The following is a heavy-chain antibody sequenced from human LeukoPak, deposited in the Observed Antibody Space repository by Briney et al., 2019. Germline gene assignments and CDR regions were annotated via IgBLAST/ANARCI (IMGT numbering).Heavy chain of an antibody. CDR2: ISSSGST. J-gene: IGHJ3*02. CDR1: GFTFSSNE. CDR3: AREGRIVGGTSAFDI. Sequence: PGGSLRLSCAASGFTFSSNEMNWVRQAPGKGLEWVSYISSSGSTKYGDSVKGRFTISRDNAENSLYLQMNSLRAEDTAVYYCAREGRIVGGTSAFDIWGQGTMVTVSS. D-gene: IGHD1-26*01. V-gene: IGHV3-48*03.